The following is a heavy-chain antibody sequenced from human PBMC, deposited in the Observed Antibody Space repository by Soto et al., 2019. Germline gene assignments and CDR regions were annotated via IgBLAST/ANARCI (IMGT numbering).Heavy chain of an antibody. Sequence: SETLSLTCAVYGGSFSGYYWSWIRQPPGKGLEWIGEINHSGSTNYNPSLKSRVTISVDTSKNQFSLKLSSVTAADTAVYYCARDPLDYSNYYYYGMDVWGQGTTVTVSS. CDR3: ARDPLDYSNYYYYGMDV. V-gene: IGHV4-34*01. CDR1: GGSFSGYY. D-gene: IGHD4-4*01. CDR2: INHSGST. J-gene: IGHJ6*02.